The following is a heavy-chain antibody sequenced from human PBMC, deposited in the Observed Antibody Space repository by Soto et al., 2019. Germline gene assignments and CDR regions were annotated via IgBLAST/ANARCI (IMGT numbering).Heavy chain of an antibody. CDR1: GFTFSSYA. V-gene: IGHV3-30-3*01. Sequence: QVQLVESGGGVVQPGRSLRLSCAASGFTFSSYAMHWVRQAPGKGLEWVAVISYDGSNKYYADSVKGRFTISRDNSKNTLYLQMNILRAEDTAVYYCARDLRARIGYYYPYYYGMDVWGQGTTVTVSS. D-gene: IGHD3-22*01. J-gene: IGHJ6*02. CDR2: ISYDGSNK. CDR3: ARDLRARIGYYYPYYYGMDV.